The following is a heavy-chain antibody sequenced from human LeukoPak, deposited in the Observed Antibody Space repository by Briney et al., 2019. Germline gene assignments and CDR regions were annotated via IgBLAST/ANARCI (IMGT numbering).Heavy chain of an antibody. V-gene: IGHV1-2*02. CDR1: GYTFTGYY. Sequence: ASVKVSCKASGYTFTGYYMHWVRQAPGQGLEWMGWINPNSGGTNYAQKFQGRVTMTRDTSISTAYMELSRLRSDDTAVYYCARPLTGYYTFDYWGQGTLVTVSS. CDR3: ARPLTGYYTFDY. CDR2: INPNSGGT. D-gene: IGHD3-9*01. J-gene: IGHJ4*02.